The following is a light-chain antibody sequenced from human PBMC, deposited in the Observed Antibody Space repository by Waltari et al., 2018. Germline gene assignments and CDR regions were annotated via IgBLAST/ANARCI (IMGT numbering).Light chain of an antibody. Sequence: DIQMTQSPSSLSASVGDRVTITCRASQAISNYLAWYQQKPGKVPKLLIYAASILQSGVPCRFSGTGSVTGFSLTISSLQPEDVATYYCQKYNSAPLTFGGGTKVEIK. CDR3: QKYNSAPLT. J-gene: IGKJ4*01. V-gene: IGKV1-27*01. CDR2: AAS. CDR1: QAISNY.